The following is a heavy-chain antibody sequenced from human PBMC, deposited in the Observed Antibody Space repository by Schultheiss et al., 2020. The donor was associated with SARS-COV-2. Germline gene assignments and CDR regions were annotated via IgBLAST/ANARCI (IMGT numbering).Heavy chain of an antibody. CDR2: ISYDGSNK. D-gene: IGHD4-17*01. J-gene: IGHJ4*02. Sequence: GGSLRLSCAASGFTFSSYGMHWVRQAPGKGLEWVAVISYDGSNKYYADSVKGRFTISRDNSKNTLYLQMNSLRAEDTAVYYCARDRYGDYASSLDYWGQGTLVTVSS. CDR3: ARDRYGDYASSLDY. CDR1: GFTFSSYG. V-gene: IGHV3-33*05.